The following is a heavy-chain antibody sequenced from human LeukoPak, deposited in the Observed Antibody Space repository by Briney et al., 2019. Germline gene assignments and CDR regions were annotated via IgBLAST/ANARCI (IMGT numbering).Heavy chain of an antibody. V-gene: IGHV3-7*01. CDR1: GFTFSSYW. J-gene: IGHJ4*02. CDR2: VKQDGSEK. CDR3: ARYYYGSGGKYYFDY. D-gene: IGHD3-10*01. Sequence: GGSLRLSCAASGFTFSSYWMSWVRQAPGKGLEWVANVKQDGSEKYYVDSVKGRLTISRDNSKNTLYLQMNSLRAEDTAVYYCARYYYGSGGKYYFDYWGQGTLVTVSS.